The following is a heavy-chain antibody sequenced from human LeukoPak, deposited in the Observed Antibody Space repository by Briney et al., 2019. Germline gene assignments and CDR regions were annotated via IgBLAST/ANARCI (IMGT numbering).Heavy chain of an antibody. J-gene: IGHJ6*03. D-gene: IGHD2-21*01. CDR3: ARVVHVFDSWYMDV. Sequence: PSETLSLTCTVSGGSISSYYWSWIRQPPGKGLEWIGYIYYSGSTNYNPSLKSRVTISVDTSKNQFSLKLSSVTAADTAVYYCARVVHVFDSWYMDVWGKGTTVTVSS. CDR1: GGSISSYY. CDR2: IYYSGST. V-gene: IGHV4-59*01.